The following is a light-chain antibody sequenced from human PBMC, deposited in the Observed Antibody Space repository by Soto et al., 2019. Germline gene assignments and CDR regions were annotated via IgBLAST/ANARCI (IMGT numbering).Light chain of an antibody. CDR2: GAS. CDR3: QQYNNWPPLT. V-gene: IGKV3-15*01. Sequence: EMVMTQSPATLPVSPGERATLSCRASQSVSGNLAWYQQKPGQAPRLLIYGASTRATGIPARFSGSGSGTEFALTISSLQSEDFAVYYCQQYNNWPPLTFGGGTKVEIK. J-gene: IGKJ4*01. CDR1: QSVSGN.